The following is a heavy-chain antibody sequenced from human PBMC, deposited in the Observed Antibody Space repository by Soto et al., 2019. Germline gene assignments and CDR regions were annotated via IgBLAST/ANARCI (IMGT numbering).Heavy chain of an antibody. J-gene: IGHJ4*02. D-gene: IGHD6-25*01. CDR1: GYTFTRYY. V-gene: IGHV1-2*02. CDR2: INPNSGGK. CDR3: ARAPSLGSSAFDY. Sequence: SVKVSCKASGYTFTRYYINWVRQAPGQGLEWLGWINPNSGGKIYAQKFQGRVTMTRDTSISTAYMELSRLRSDDTAVYYCARAPSLGSSAFDYWGQGTLVTVSS.